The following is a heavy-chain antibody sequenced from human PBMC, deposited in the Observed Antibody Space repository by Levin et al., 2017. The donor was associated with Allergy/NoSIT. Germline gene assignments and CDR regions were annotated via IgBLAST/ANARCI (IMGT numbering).Heavy chain of an antibody. J-gene: IGHJ3*01. D-gene: IGHD2-21*02. CDR3: ATDRPFCSGGDCYNAFDV. CDR2: IKSETAGGTI. V-gene: IGHV3-15*01. Sequence: PGGSLRLSCAASGFTFSNVWMHWVRQAPGKGLEWVGRIKSETAGGTIDYAAPVKGRCFISRDDSKSALFLQMNSLTTEDTAVYYCATDRPFCSGGDCYNAFDVWGQGTTVTLSS. CDR1: GFTFSNVW.